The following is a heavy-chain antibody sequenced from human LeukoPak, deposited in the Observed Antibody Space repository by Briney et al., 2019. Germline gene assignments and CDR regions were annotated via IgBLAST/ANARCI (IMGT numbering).Heavy chain of an antibody. D-gene: IGHD3-22*01. Sequence: PGGSLRLSCAASGFTFRSYAMSWVRQAPGKGLEWVSVIRDTGGNTYNADSVKGRFTISRDNAKNSLYLQMNSLRAEDTAVYYCATRITMIVKDIWGQGTMVTVSS. V-gene: IGHV3-23*01. J-gene: IGHJ3*02. CDR3: ATRITMIVKDI. CDR2: IRDTGGNT. CDR1: GFTFRSYA.